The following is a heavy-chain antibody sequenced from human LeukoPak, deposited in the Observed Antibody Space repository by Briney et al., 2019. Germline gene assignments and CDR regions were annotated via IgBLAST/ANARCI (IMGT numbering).Heavy chain of an antibody. CDR2: ISSSSSYI. CDR1: GFTFSSYS. Sequence: GGSLRLSCAASGFTFSSYSMNWVRQAPGKGLEWVSSISSSSSYIYYADSVKGRFTISRDNAKNSLYLQMNSLRAEDTAVYYCAKDKGLWDSSSWYFFDYWGQGTLVTVSS. D-gene: IGHD6-13*01. CDR3: AKDKGLWDSSSWYFFDY. J-gene: IGHJ4*02. V-gene: IGHV3-21*01.